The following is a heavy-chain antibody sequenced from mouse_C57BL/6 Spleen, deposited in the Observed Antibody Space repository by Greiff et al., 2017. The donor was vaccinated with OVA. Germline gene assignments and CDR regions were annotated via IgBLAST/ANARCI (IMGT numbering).Heavy chain of an antibody. V-gene: IGHV1-53*01. Sequence: QVQLHQSGTELVKPGASVKLSCKASGYTFTSYWMHWVKQRPGQGLEWIGNINPSNGGTNYNEEFKSKATLTVDKSSSTAYMQLSSLTSEDFAVYYCAREDDVRYYVDYWGQGTTLTVSS. D-gene: IGHD2-3*01. CDR1: GYTFTSYW. CDR2: INPSNGGT. CDR3: AREDDVRYYVDY. J-gene: IGHJ2*01.